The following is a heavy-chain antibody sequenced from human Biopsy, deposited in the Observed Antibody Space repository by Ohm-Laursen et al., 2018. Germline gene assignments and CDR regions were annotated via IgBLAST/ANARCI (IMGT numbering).Heavy chain of an antibody. CDR2: NIPILGTG. J-gene: IGHJ1*01. Sequence: PVKVSCKPPGGTFSNYGVNWVRQAPGQGLEWLGGNIPILGTGNYAQKFQDRVTVAADTSTSTATMELRSLRSDDTAVYYCATKLTGYFHHWGQGTLVIVSS. V-gene: IGHV1-69*06. CDR3: ATKLTGYFHH. D-gene: IGHD3-9*01. CDR1: GGTFSNYG.